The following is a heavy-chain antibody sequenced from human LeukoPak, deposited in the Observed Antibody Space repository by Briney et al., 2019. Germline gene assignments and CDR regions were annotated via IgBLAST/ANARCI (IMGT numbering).Heavy chain of an antibody. V-gene: IGHV4-59*01. J-gene: IGHJ5*02. D-gene: IGHD3-9*01. CDR2: IYYSGST. CDR3: ARDRPYYDILTGLDP. Sequence: SETLSLTCTVSGGSISSYYWSWIRQPPGKGLEWIGYIYYSGSTNYNPSLKSRVTISVDTSKNQFSLKLSSVTAADTAVYYCARDRPYYDILTGLDPWGQGTLVTVSS. CDR1: GGSISSYY.